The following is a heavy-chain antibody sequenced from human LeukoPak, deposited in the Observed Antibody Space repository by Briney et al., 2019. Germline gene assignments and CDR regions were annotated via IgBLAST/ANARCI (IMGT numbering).Heavy chain of an antibody. Sequence: GASVKVSCKXSGYTFTSYYMHWVRQAPGQGLERMGIINPSGGSTSYAQKFQGRVTMTRDTSTSTVYMELSSLRSEDTAVYYCARDPGTAMGYFDYWGQGTLVTVSS. CDR2: INPSGGST. CDR1: GYTFTSYY. V-gene: IGHV1-46*01. CDR3: ARDPGTAMGYFDY. D-gene: IGHD5-18*01. J-gene: IGHJ4*02.